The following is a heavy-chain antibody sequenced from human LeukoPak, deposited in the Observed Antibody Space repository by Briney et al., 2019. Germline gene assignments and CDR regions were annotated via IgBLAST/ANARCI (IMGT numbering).Heavy chain of an antibody. D-gene: IGHD3-16*01. CDR1: GFTFSSYA. J-gene: IGHJ4*02. Sequence: PGGSLRLSCAASGFTFSSYAMSWVRQAPGKGLEWVSVISGSDGTTYYPDSVRGRFAISRDNSKNTLYLQMNSLRAEDTAVYYCAKERQLITVWGYFDYWGLGTLVTVSS. CDR3: AKERQLITVWGYFDY. CDR2: ISGSDGTT. V-gene: IGHV3-23*01.